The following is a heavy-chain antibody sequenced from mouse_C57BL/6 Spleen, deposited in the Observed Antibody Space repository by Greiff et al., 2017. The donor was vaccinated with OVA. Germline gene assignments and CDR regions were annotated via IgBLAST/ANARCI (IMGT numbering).Heavy chain of an antibody. D-gene: IGHD2-1*01. CDR1: GYTFTSYW. J-gene: IGHJ2*01. CDR2: IDPSDSYT. CDR3: ARVRQLHGNPYSFDY. V-gene: IGHV1-69*01. Sequence: VKLQQPGAELVMPGASVKLSCKASGYTFTSYWMHWVKQRPGQGLEWIGEIDPSDSYTNYNQKFKGKSTLTVDKSSSTAYMQLSSLTSEDSAVYYCARVRQLHGNPYSFDYWGQGTTLTVSS.